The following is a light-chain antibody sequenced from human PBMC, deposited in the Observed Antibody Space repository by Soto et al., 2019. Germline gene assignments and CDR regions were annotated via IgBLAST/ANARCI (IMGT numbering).Light chain of an antibody. Sequence: EIVMTQSPATLSVSPGERATLSCRASQSVSSDLAWYHQKPGQAPRLLIYGASTRATGIPVRFSGSGSGTEFTLTISSLQSEDFAVYYCQQYNDSPTFGQGTKVDIK. J-gene: IGKJ1*01. CDR3: QQYNDSPT. CDR2: GAS. V-gene: IGKV3-15*01. CDR1: QSVSSD.